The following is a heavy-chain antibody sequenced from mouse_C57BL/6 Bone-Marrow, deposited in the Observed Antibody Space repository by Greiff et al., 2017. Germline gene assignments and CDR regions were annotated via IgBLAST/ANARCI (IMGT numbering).Heavy chain of an antibody. J-gene: IGHJ4*01. D-gene: IGHD2-2*01. CDR1: GYTFTSYG. Sequence: QVQLQQSGAELARPGASVKLSCKASGYTFTSYGISWVKQRTGQGLEWIGEIYPRSGNTYYNEQFKGKATLTADKSSSTAYMELRSLTSEDSAVYVCAREGYYYAMDYWGQGTSVTVSS. CDR2: IYPRSGNT. V-gene: IGHV1-81*01. CDR3: AREGYYYAMDY.